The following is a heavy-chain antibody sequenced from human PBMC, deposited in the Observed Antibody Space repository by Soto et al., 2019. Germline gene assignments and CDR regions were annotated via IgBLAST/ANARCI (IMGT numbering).Heavy chain of an antibody. D-gene: IGHD2-21*02. CDR1: GYNFNQYY. CDR2: INLRGSTT. Sequence: QVQVMQSGAELRKPGASVRLSCETSGYNFNQYYIHWVRQAPGQGLEWMGIINLRGSTTDYAHKCGARVAVTGATTTRTAERGLRSLGSDDTAIYFCAGRPADSDVTRWDYWGEGTLVALSS. CDR3: AGRPADSDVTRWDY. V-gene: IGHV1-46*02. J-gene: IGHJ4*02.